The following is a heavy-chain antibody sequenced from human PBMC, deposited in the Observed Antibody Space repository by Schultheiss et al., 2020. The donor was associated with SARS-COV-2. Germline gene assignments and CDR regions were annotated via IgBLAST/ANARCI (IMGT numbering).Heavy chain of an antibody. V-gene: IGHV4-59*01. CDR3: ARSSPTVTGFDP. Sequence: SETLSLTCTVSGGSISSYYWSWIRQPPGKGLEWIGYIYYSGSTNYNPSLKSRVTISVDTSKNQFSLKLSSVTAADTAVYYCARSSPTVTGFDPWGQGTLVTVSS. CDR2: IYYSGST. D-gene: IGHD3-9*01. J-gene: IGHJ5*02. CDR1: GGSISSYY.